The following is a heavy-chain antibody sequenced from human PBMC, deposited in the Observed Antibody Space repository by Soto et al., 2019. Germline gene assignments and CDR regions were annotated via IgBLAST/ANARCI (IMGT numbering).Heavy chain of an antibody. CDR1: GFTFSSYA. Sequence: EVQLLESGGGLVQPGGSLRLSCAASGFTFSSYAMSWVRQAPGKGLEWVSAISGSGGSTYYADSVKGQFTISGDHSKNTLYLQMNSLRAEDTAIYNCAKDRGYDYGDRIYYYFDYRGQGTLVTVSS. CDR3: AKDRGYDYGDRIYYYFDY. D-gene: IGHD4-17*01. V-gene: IGHV3-23*01. CDR2: ISGSGGST. J-gene: IGHJ4*02.